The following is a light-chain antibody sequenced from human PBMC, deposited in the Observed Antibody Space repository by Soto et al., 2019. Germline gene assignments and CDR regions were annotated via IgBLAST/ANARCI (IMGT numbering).Light chain of an antibody. CDR2: QDS. CDR1: KLGDKY. CDR3: QAWDSSRV. V-gene: IGLV3-1*01. J-gene: IGLJ2*01. Sequence: SYELTQPPSVSVSPGQTASITCSGDKLGDKYACWYQQKPGQSPVLVIYQDSKRLSGIPERFSGSNSGNTATPTIRGTQAMDEADYYCQAWDSSRVFGGGTKLTVL.